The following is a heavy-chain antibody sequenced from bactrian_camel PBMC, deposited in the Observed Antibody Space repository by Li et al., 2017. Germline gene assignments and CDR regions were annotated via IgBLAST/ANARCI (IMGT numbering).Heavy chain of an antibody. Sequence: DVQLVESGGGSVQAGGSLRLSCVASRSLYSGACVGWLRQAPGKEREGVAFVYFGGGSTYYADSVKGRFTISQDKGKNTVYLLMNSLKPDDSGTYYCALFPSSGTFMLWGQGTQVTVS. CDR1: RSLYSGAC. V-gene: IGHV3S40*01. J-gene: IGHJ4*01. CDR3: ALFPSSGTFML. D-gene: IGHD2*01. CDR2: VYFGGGST.